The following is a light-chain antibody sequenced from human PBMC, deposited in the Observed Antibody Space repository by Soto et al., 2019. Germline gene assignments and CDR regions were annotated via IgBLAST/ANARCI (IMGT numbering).Light chain of an antibody. V-gene: IGKV4-1*01. J-gene: IGKJ1*01. CDR1: QRVLYSSNNKNY. CDR2: WAS. CDR3: QQSYSTPQT. Sequence: DIVMTQSPDSLAVSLGERATINCKSSQRVLYSSNNKNYLAWYQQKPGQPPKLLIYWASTRESGVPDRSSGSASGTDFSITSSSLPAEDVAVYYCQQSYSTPQTFGQGTKVEIK.